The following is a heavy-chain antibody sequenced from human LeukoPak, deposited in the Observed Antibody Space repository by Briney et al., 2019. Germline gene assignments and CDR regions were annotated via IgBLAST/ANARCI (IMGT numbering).Heavy chain of an antibody. CDR1: GYIFNSCP. CDR2: IRCSGGST. V-gene: IGHV3-23*01. D-gene: IGHD6-19*01. J-gene: IGHJ4*02. CDR3: AKDYEIAVMGYFDH. Sequence: PGGSVRLFCAASGYIFNSCPMRWVRQAPGKWREGVSSIRCSGGSTYYADSVKGRFTISRDNSKNTLYLQMNSLRAEDTALYYCAKDYEIAVMGYFDHWGQGTLVTASS.